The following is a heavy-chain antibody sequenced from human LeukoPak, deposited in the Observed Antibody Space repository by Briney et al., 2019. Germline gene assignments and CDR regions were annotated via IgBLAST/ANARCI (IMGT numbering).Heavy chain of an antibody. CDR3: ARDRPGTAMATGWFDP. J-gene: IGHJ5*02. CDR1: GFAFSDYW. CDR2: INEDGSKK. V-gene: IGHV3-7*03. D-gene: IGHD5-18*01. Sequence: GGSLRLSCAASGFAFSDYWMSWVRQAPGKGLEWVANINEDGSKKHYLDSVKGRFTISRDNSKNTLYLQMNSLRAEDTAVYYCARDRPGTAMATGWFDPWGQGTLVTVSS.